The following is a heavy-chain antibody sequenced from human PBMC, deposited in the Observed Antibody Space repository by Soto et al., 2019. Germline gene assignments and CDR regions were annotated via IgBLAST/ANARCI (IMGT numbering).Heavy chain of an antibody. V-gene: IGHV3-33*01. CDR1: GFTFSSYG. CDR3: ASDRSITMVRMFDP. J-gene: IGHJ5*02. CDR2: IWYDGSNK. Sequence: QVQLVESGGGVVQPGRSLRLSCAASGFTFSSYGMHWVRQAPGKGLEWVAVIWYDGSNKYYADSVKGRFTISRDNSKNTLYLQMNSLRAEDTAVYYCASDRSITMVRMFDPWGQGTLVTVSA. D-gene: IGHD3-10*01.